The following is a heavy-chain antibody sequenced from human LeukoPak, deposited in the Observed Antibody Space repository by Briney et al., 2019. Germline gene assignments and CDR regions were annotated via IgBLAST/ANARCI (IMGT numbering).Heavy chain of an antibody. V-gene: IGHV3-21*01. CDR1: GFTFSSYS. CDR2: ISTSSSYI. J-gene: IGHJ4*02. Sequence: GGSLRLSCAVSGFTFSSYSMNWVRQAPGRGLEWVSFISTSSSYIYYADSVRGRFSISRDNAKNSLYLQMNNLRAEDTAFYYCARDYKIFGVIMLQHVDYWGQGTLVTVSS. CDR3: ARDYKIFGVIMLQHVDY. D-gene: IGHD3-3*01.